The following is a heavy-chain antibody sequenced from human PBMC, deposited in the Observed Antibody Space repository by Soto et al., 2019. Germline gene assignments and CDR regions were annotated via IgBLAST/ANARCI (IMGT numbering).Heavy chain of an antibody. V-gene: IGHV1-3*01. D-gene: IGHD2-8*02. Sequence: SVEFSCKASGYRFLPYPLHWVRQAPGQRLEWRGWINLRNGNTEYSQNFQDRVTITGDTSANTVYLELSSLRSDDTAIHYCARDLVCGCGCYVNTSDPWD. CDR3: ARDLVCGCGCYVNTSDP. J-gene: IGHJ5*02. CDR2: INLRNGNT. CDR1: GYRFLPYP.